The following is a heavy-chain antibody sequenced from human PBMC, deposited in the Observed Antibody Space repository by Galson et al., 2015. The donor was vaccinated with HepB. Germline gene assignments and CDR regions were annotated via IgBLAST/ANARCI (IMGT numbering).Heavy chain of an antibody. CDR3: ARDGGIAVAGTNAFDI. V-gene: IGHV1-46*03. J-gene: IGHJ3*02. Sequence: SVKVSCKASGYTFTSYYMHWVRQAPGQGLEWMGIINPSGGSTSYAQKFQGRVTMTRDTSTSTVYMELSSLRSEDTAVYYCARDGGIAVAGTNAFDIWGQGTMVTVSS. CDR1: GYTFTSYY. D-gene: IGHD6-19*01. CDR2: INPSGGST.